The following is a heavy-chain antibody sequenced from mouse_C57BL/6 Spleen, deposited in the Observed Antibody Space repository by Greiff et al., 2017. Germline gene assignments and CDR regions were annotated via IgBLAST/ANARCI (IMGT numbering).Heavy chain of an antibody. CDR3: AREVTTVVAKRSYFDY. D-gene: IGHD1-1*01. Sequence: VQLQQPGAELVRPGSSVKLSCKASGYTFTSYWMHWVKQRPIQGLEWIGNIDPSDSETHYNQKFKDKATLTVDKSSSTAYMQLSSLTSEDSAVYYCAREVTTVVAKRSYFDYWGQGTTLTVSS. CDR1: GYTFTSYW. CDR2: IDPSDSET. J-gene: IGHJ2*01. V-gene: IGHV1-52*01.